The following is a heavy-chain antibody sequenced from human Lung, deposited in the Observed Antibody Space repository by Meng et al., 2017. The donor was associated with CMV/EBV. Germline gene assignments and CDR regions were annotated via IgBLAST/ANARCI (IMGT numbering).Heavy chain of an antibody. CDR1: GFTFSTFA. D-gene: IGHD3-3*01. CDR2: ISSGGITI. V-gene: IGHV3-48*03. J-gene: IGHJ4*02. CDR3: ARFPWSGFYVPY. Sequence: GGSLRLXXAASGFTFSTFAMSWVRQAPGKGLEWVSYISSGGITISYADSVRGRFTISRDNAKNSLYLLMNSLRAEDTAVYYCARFPWSGFYVPYWGQGTRVTVSS.